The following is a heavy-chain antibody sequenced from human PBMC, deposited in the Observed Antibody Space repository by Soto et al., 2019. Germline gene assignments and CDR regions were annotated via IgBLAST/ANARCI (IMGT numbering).Heavy chain of an antibody. Sequence: SETLSLTCSVSGGSISTSSYFWGWIRQPPGKGLEWVGAVHYSGSANYRSSLQSRVTISVDTSQNQFSLRLRSVTAADTAVYYYARHRWGSGSYSGLLDFWGQGALVTVSS. CDR3: ARHRWGSGSYSGLLDF. CDR1: GGSISTSSYF. D-gene: IGHD3-10*01. CDR2: VHYSGSA. V-gene: IGHV4-39*01. J-gene: IGHJ4*02.